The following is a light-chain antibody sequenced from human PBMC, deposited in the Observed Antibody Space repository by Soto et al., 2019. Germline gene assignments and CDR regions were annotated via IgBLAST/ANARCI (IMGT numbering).Light chain of an antibody. Sequence: EIVMTQSPATLSVSPGERATLSCRASQSVSSNLAWYQQKPGQAPRLLIYGASTRATGIPARFSGSGSGTEFTLTISSLQSEDIAVYYCQQYINWPPITFGQGTRLEIK. CDR1: QSVSSN. V-gene: IGKV3-15*01. J-gene: IGKJ5*01. CDR2: GAS. CDR3: QQYINWPPIT.